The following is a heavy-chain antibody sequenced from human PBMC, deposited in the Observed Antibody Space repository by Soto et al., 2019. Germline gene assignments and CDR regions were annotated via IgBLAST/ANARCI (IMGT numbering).Heavy chain of an antibody. CDR1: GYTFTGYY. Sequence: ASVKVSCTASGYTFTGYYMHWVRQAPGQGLEWMGWINPNSGGTNYAQKFQGWVTMTRDTSISTAFMELSRLRSDDTAVYYCARDLRKLTSPPGWYYYYYGMDVWGQGTTVTVSS. CDR2: INPNSGGT. V-gene: IGHV1-2*04. CDR3: ARDLRKLTSPPGWYYYYYGMDV. J-gene: IGHJ6*02. D-gene: IGHD2-2*01.